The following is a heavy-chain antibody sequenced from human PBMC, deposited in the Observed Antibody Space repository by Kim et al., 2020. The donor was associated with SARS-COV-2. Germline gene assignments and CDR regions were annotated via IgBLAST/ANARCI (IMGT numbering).Heavy chain of an antibody. D-gene: IGHD3-10*01. CDR2: IYTSGST. CDR3: AAGGEYFDY. Sequence: SETLSLTCTVSGGSISSGSYYWSWIRQPAGKGLEWIGRIYTSGSTNYNPSLKSRVTISVDTSKNQFSLKLSSVTAADTAVYYCAAGGEYFDYWGQGTLVTVSS. V-gene: IGHV4-61*02. J-gene: IGHJ4*02. CDR1: GGSISSGSYY.